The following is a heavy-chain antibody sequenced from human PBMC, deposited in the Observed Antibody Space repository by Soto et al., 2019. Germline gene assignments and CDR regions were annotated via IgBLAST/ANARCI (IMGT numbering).Heavy chain of an antibody. CDR3: ARGGRGINPYSSSWYPTDFDY. D-gene: IGHD6-13*01. J-gene: IGHJ4*02. Sequence: ASVKVSCKASGYTFTSYGISWVRQAPGQGLEWMGWISAYNGNTNYAQKLQGRVTMTTDTSTSTAYMERRSLRSDDTAVYYCARGGRGINPYSSSWYPTDFDYWGQGTLVTVSS. CDR2: ISAYNGNT. V-gene: IGHV1-18*01. CDR1: GYTFTSYG.